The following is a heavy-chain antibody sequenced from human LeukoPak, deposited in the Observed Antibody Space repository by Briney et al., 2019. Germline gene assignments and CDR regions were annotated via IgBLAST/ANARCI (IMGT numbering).Heavy chain of an antibody. D-gene: IGHD2-15*01. CDR2: IYYSGST. V-gene: IGHV4-39*01. CDR3: TGLSSGRPLDL. J-gene: IGHJ4*02. CDR1: GGSISGSSYY. Sequence: PSETLSLTCTVSGGSISGSSYYWGWIRQPPGKGLEWIGSIYYSGSTYYNPSLKSRVTISVDTSKTQFSLKLSSVTAADTAVYYCTGLSSGRPLDLSGQGALVTVSS.